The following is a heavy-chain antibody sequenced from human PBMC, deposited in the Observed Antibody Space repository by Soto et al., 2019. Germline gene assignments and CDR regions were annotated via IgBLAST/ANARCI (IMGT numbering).Heavy chain of an antibody. CDR1: GGSISSYY. CDR3: ARSSYYYDSSGYYILFDY. V-gene: IGHV4-59*01. Sequence: SETLSLTCTVSGGSISSYYWSWIRQPPGKGLEWIGYIYYSGSTNYNPSLKSRVTISVDTSKNQFSLKLSSVTAADTAVYYCARSSYYYDSSGYYILFDYWGQGTLVTVSS. D-gene: IGHD3-22*01. J-gene: IGHJ4*02. CDR2: IYYSGST.